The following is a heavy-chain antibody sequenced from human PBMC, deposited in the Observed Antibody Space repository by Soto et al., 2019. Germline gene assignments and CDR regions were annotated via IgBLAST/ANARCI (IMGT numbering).Heavy chain of an antibody. CDR1: GGTFSSYA. D-gene: IGHD3-9*01. CDR2: IIPIFGTA. Sequence: GASVKVSCKASGGTFSSYAISWVRQAPGQGLEWMGGIIPIFGTANYAQKFQGRVTITADKSTSTAYMELSSLRSEDTAVYYCATYRRYFDWITAWDGYYHGMDVWGQGTTVTVSS. V-gene: IGHV1-69*06. CDR3: ATYRRYFDWITAWDGYYHGMDV. J-gene: IGHJ6*02.